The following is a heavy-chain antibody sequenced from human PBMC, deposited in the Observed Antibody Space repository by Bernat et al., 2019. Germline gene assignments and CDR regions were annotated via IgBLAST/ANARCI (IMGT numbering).Heavy chain of an antibody. CDR3: ARHLAYCSGGSCVPGYYYYCMDV. V-gene: IGHV4-39*01. J-gene: IGHJ6*03. D-gene: IGHD2-15*01. Sequence: QLQLQESGPGLVKPSETLSLTCTVSGASISSSSYYWGWIRQPPGKGLEWIGRIYYSGSTYYNPSLKTRVTISVDTSMNHFSLKLSSVTAADTAMYYFARHLAYCSGGSCVPGYYYYCMDVWGKGTTVTVSS. CDR1: GASISSSSYY. CDR2: IYYSGST.